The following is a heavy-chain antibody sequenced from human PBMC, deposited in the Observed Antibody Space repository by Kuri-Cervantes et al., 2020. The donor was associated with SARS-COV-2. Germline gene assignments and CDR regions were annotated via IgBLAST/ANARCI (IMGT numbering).Heavy chain of an antibody. CDR1: GVTFSSYA. Sequence: GESLKISCAASGVTFSSYAMHWVLQAPGKGPEWVAVISYDGSNKSYADYVKGRFTISRDNSKNTLYLQMNSLRAEETAVYYCARVVTESGSEDYWGQGTMVTVSS. CDR3: ARVVTESGSEDY. CDR2: ISYDGSNK. D-gene: IGHD1-26*01. V-gene: IGHV3-30-3*01. J-gene: IGHJ4*02.